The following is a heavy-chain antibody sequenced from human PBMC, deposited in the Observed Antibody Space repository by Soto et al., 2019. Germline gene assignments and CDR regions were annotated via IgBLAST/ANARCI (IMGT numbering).Heavy chain of an antibody. Sequence: QVQLQESGPGLVKPSQTLSLTCTVSGGSISSGDYYWSWIRQPPGKGLEWIGAIYYSGSTYYNPSLKGRLTLSVDTSKNQYSPKLNSVTAADTAVYYCASRHSSPYFDYWGQGTLVTVSS. V-gene: IGHV4-30-4*01. CDR1: GGSISSGDYY. CDR2: IYYSGST. J-gene: IGHJ4*02. D-gene: IGHD6-13*01. CDR3: ASRHSSPYFDY.